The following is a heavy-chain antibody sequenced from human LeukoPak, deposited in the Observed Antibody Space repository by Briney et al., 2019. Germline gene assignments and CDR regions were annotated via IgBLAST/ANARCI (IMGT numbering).Heavy chain of an antibody. Sequence: GGSLRLSCTASGFTFGDYAMSWFRQAPGKGLEWVGFIRSKAYGGTTEYAASVKGRFTISRDDSKSIAYLQMNSLKTEDTAVYYCTRDIYYYGSGSYYQGVAYFDYWGQGTLVAVSS. CDR1: GFTFGDYA. D-gene: IGHD3-10*01. V-gene: IGHV3-49*03. J-gene: IGHJ4*02. CDR2: IRSKAYGGTT. CDR3: TRDIYYYGSGSYYQGVAYFDY.